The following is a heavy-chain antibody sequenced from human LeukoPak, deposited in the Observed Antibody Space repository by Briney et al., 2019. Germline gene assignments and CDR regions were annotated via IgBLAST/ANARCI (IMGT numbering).Heavy chain of an antibody. J-gene: IGHJ4*02. Sequence: ASVKVSCKASGYTFTGYYMHWVRQAPGQGLEWMGWINPNSGGTNYAQKFQGRVTMTRDTSISTAYMKLSRLRSDDTAVYYCARDRGKWELLYYFDYWGQGTLVTVSS. D-gene: IGHD1-26*01. CDR3: ARDRGKWELLYYFDY. CDR2: INPNSGGT. CDR1: GYTFTGYY. V-gene: IGHV1-2*02.